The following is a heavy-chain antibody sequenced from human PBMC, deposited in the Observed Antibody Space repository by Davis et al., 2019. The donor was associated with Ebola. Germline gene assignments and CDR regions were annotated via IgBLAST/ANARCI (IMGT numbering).Heavy chain of an antibody. Sequence: GESLKISCAASGFTFSSYSMNWVRQAPGKGLEWVSSISSSSSYIYYADSVKGRFTICRDNAKNSLYLQMNSLRAEDTAVYYCATLLGSLDYWGQGTLVTVSS. J-gene: IGHJ4*02. V-gene: IGHV3-21*01. CDR1: GFTFSSYS. CDR2: ISSSSSYI. CDR3: ATLLGSLDY. D-gene: IGHD7-27*01.